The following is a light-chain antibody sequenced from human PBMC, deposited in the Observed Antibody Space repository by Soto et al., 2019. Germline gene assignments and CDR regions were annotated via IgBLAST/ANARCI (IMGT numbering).Light chain of an antibody. CDR1: QGVNSK. V-gene: IGKV3D-11*01. CDR2: GAS. CDR3: QQRSNWPLT. Sequence: EIVMTQSPATLSVSPGEGATLSCRASQGVNSKLAWFQQKPGQAPRLLVYGASSRATGIPVRFSGSGSGTDFTLTISSLEPEDFAVYYCQQRSNWPLTFGGGTKVDIK. J-gene: IGKJ4*01.